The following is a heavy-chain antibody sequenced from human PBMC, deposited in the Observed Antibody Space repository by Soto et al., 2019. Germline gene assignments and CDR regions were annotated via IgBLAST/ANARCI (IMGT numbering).Heavy chain of an antibody. V-gene: IGHV4-34*01. J-gene: IGHJ6*02. D-gene: IGHD3-3*01. Sequence: QVQLQQWGAGLLKPSETLSLTCAVYGGSFSGYYWSWIRQPPGKGLEWIGEINHSGSTNYNPSLKSRVTISVDTSKKQFSLKLSSVTAADTAVYYCARGGDYDFWTHHYYGMDVWGQGTTVTVSS. CDR1: GGSFSGYY. CDR3: ARGGDYDFWTHHYYGMDV. CDR2: INHSGST.